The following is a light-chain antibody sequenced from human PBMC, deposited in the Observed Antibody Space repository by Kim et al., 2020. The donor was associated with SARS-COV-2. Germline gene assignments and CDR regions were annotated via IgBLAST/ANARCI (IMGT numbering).Light chain of an antibody. CDR3: LQGTHWPWT. Sequence: PASISCRSSQSLVDSDGSTYLSWFHQRPGQSPRRLLYKVSNRDSRGPDRFSGSGSGSDFTLKISRVEAEDVGIYYCLQGTHWPWTFGQGTKVDIK. CDR1: QSLVDSDGSTY. CDR2: KVS. V-gene: IGKV2-30*01. J-gene: IGKJ1*01.